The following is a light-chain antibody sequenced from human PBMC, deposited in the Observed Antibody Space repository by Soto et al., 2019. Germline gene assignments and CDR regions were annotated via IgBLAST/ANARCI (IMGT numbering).Light chain of an antibody. CDR1: RSNIERNT. V-gene: IGLV1-44*01. Sequence: QAVVTQPPSTSGTPGQRGTISCSGSRSNIERNTVNWYQQLPGTAPKVLIYGNNQRPSGVPDRFSASKSCTSASLAISGLQSEDEADYYCAAWDDSRNGLVFGTGTKLTVL. J-gene: IGLJ1*01. CDR3: AAWDDSRNGLV. CDR2: GNN.